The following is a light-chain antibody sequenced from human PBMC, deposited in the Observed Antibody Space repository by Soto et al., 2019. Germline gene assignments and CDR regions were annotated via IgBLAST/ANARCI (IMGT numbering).Light chain of an antibody. J-gene: IGKJ1*01. V-gene: IGKV1-39*01. CDR1: QSIGIY. CDR2: AAS. CDR3: QHSYGVTWT. Sequence: DIQMTQSPSSLSASVGDRVTLSCRTSQSIGIYVNWDQQKPGKAPHLLIYAASRLGSGVPSRFSGRGSGTDFTLTISRLQTEDAASYCCQHSYGVTWTFGQGTKV.